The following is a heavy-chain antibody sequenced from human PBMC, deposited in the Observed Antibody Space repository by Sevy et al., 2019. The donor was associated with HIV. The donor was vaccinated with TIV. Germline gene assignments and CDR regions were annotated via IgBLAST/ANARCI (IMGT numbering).Heavy chain of an antibody. V-gene: IGHV4-34*01. D-gene: IGHD2-2*02. CDR2: INHSGST. Sequence: SETLSLTCAVYGGSFSGYYWSWIRQPPGKGLEWIGEINHSGSTNYNPSLKSRVTISVDTSKNQFSMKLSSVTAADTAVYYWARGLTVVPTAIAYYYYYGMDVWGQGTTVTVSS. CDR3: ARGLTVVPTAIAYYYYYGMDV. CDR1: GGSFSGYY. J-gene: IGHJ6*02.